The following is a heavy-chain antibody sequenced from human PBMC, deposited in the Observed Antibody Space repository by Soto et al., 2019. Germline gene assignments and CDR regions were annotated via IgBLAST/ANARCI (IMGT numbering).Heavy chain of an antibody. CDR1: GYSVSSNSAA. J-gene: IGHJ6*02. CDR2: TYYRSKWYN. CDR3: ARLFDYDYVWGSEDYYYGMDV. V-gene: IGHV6-1*01. Sequence: SHTLSLTCAISGYSVSSNSAALNWIRQSPSRGLEWLGRTYYRSKWYNDYAVSVKSRITINPDTSKNQFSLQLNSVTPEDTAVYYCARLFDYDYVWGSEDYYYGMDVWGQGTTVTVSS. D-gene: IGHD3-16*01.